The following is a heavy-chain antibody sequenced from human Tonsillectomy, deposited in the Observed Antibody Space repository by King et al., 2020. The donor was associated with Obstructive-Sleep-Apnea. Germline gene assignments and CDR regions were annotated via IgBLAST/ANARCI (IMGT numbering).Heavy chain of an antibody. V-gene: IGHV1-18*04. CDR3: ARDSTPGIRTGLLFDY. CDR1: GYTFTSYG. D-gene: IGHD3-10*01. Sequence: VQLVESGAEVKKPGASVTVSCKASGYTFTSYGITWVRQAPGQGLEWMGWISAYNGNTNYAQKLQGRVTMTTDTSTSTASMELRSLRSDDTAVYYCARDSTPGIRTGLLFDYWGQGTLVTVSS. CDR2: ISAYNGNT. J-gene: IGHJ4*02.